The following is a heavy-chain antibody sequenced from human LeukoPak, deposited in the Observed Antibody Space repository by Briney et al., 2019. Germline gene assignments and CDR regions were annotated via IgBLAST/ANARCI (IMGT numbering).Heavy chain of an antibody. CDR3: ARGRAGLLRVGAYPHYGMDV. CDR1: GGSFSGYY. J-gene: IGHJ6*02. V-gene: IGHV4-34*01. Sequence: SEALSLTCAVYGGSFSGYYWSWIRQPPGKGLEWIGEINHSGGTNYNPSLKSRVTISVDTSKNQFSLKLSSVTAADTAVYYCARGRAGLLRVGAYPHYGMDVWGQGTTVTVSS. CDR2: INHSGGT. D-gene: IGHD1-26*01.